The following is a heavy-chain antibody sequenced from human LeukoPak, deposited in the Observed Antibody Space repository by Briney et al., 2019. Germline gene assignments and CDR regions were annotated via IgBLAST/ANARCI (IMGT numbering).Heavy chain of an antibody. CDR1: GYTFTSYY. J-gene: IGHJ3*02. V-gene: IGHV1-46*01. Sequence: GASVKVSCKASGYTFTSYYMHWVRQAPGQGLEWMGIINPSGGSTSYAQKFQGRVTMTRDTSTSTVYMELNSLRAEDTAVYYCARDLPNRISGYSRHDAFDIWGQGTMVTVSS. CDR3: ARDLPNRISGYSRHDAFDI. D-gene: IGHD3-22*01. CDR2: INPSGGST.